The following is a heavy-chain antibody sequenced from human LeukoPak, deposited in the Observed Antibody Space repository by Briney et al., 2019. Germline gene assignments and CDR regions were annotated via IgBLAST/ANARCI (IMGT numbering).Heavy chain of an antibody. CDR3: ARGGRGSVDYYYYYGMDV. Sequence: PSETLSLICSVSSASIRTYYWNWIRQPAGKGLEWIGRIYSSGSTNYNPSLKSRVTMSVDTSKNQFSLQLNSVTAADTAVYYCARGGRGSVDYYYYYGMDVWGQGTTVTVS. D-gene: IGHD2-15*01. V-gene: IGHV4-4*07. CDR2: IYSSGST. J-gene: IGHJ6*02. CDR1: SASIRTYY.